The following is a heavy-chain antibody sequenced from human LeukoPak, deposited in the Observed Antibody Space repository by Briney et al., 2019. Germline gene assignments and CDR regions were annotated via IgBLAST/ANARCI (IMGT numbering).Heavy chain of an antibody. CDR1: GFTFSSYG. CDR2: MSYDGTNR. CDR3: AREYTSGWFDF. J-gene: IGHJ5*01. Sequence: GGSLRLSCAASGFTFSSYGMHWVRQAPGKGLEWATCMSYDGTNRYSADSVKGRFTISRDSSKNTVYLQMDSLRVEDTGLYYCAREYTSGWFDFWGQGTQVTVSS. V-gene: IGHV3-30*03. D-gene: IGHD6-19*01.